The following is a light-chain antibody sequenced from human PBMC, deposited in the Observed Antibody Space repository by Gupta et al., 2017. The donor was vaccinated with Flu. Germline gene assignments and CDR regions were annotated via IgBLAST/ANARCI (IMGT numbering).Light chain of an antibody. CDR1: QSISSW. CDR3: QQYNSYSGT. CDR2: KAS. Sequence: PATLSASVGERVTITCRASQSISSWLAWYQQKPGKAPKVLVYKASTLQSGVPSRFSGSGSGTEFTLTISSLQPDDFATYYCQQYNSYSGTFGQGTKVEIK. J-gene: IGKJ1*01. V-gene: IGKV1-5*03.